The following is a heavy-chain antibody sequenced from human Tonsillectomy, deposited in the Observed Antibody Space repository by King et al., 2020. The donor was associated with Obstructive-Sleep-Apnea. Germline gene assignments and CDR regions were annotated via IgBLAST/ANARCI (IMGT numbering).Heavy chain of an antibody. V-gene: IGHV4-38-2*01. CDR3: ARGGYSSGWLTFDY. CDR1: GYSISSGYY. D-gene: IGHD6-19*01. J-gene: IGHJ4*02. CDR2: IYHSGST. Sequence: VQLQESGPGLVKPSETLSLTCSVSGYSISSGYYWGWIRQPPGKGLEWIGSIYHSGSTYYNPSLKSRVTISVLTSKNQFSLKLSSLTAADTAVFYCARGGYSSGWLTFDYWSQGSLVTVSS.